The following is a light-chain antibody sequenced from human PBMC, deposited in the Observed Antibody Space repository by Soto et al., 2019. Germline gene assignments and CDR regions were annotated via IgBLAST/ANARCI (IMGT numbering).Light chain of an antibody. CDR1: QSISTN. CDR2: GAS. V-gene: IGKV3-15*01. CDR3: QQYHDWPRT. Sequence: IVLTQSPATLSVSPGEGATLSCRASQSISTNLAWYQQKPGQAPRLLIYGASTRATGIPATFSGSGSGTEFTLTISSLQSEDFAVYYCQQYHDWPRTFGQGTKVEIK. J-gene: IGKJ1*01.